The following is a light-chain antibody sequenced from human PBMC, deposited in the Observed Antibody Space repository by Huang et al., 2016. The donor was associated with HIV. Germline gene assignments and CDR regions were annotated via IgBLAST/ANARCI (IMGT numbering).Light chain of an antibody. CDR3: QQSQSPPRT. Sequence: DIQMTQSPSYLSASVGDRVTITCRASQNIDTSLNWYQQKPGQAPKLLIYATFTLQSGVPSRFGGGGSGTAFTLTINSLHPEDFATYYCQQSQSPPRTFGQGTKVEI. V-gene: IGKV1-39*01. CDR1: QNIDTS. J-gene: IGKJ1*01. CDR2: ATF.